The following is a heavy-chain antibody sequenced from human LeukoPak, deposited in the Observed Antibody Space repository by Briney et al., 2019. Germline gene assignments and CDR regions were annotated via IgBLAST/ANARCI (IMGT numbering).Heavy chain of an antibody. J-gene: IGHJ4*02. CDR1: GFTFSSYG. D-gene: IGHD3-9*01. CDR3: ARATTYDILTGYFDY. Sequence: GGSLRLSCAASGFTFSSYGMTWVRQAPGKGLEWVSYISSSSSTIYYAESVKGRFTMSRDNAKNSLYLQMNSLRAEDTAVYYCARATTYDILTGYFDYWGQGTLVTVSS. V-gene: IGHV3-48*04. CDR2: ISSSSSTI.